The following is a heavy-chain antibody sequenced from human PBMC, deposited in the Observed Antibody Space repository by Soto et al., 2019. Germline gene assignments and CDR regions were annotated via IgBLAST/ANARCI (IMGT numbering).Heavy chain of an antibody. J-gene: IGHJ4*02. V-gene: IGHV3-21*01. CDR1: GFTFTRYS. Sequence: GGSLRLSCAASGFTFTRYSMNWVRQAPGKGLEWVSSISSTTNYIYYSDSMKGRFTVSRDNAKNSVYLEMNSLSAEDPAVYYCARESEDLTSNFDYWGQGTLVTVPQ. CDR2: ISSTTNYI. CDR3: ARESEDLTSNFDY.